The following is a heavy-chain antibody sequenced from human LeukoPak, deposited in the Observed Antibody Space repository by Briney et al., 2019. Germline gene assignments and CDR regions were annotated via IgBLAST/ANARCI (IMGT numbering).Heavy chain of an antibody. CDR2: ISSSGSTI. J-gene: IGHJ6*04. D-gene: IGHD6-13*01. CDR1: GFTFSSYE. CDR3: ARDRSSSSYGMDV. Sequence: KTGGSLRLSCAASGFTFSSYEMNWVRQAPGKGLEWVSYISSSGSTIYYADSVKGRFTISRDNAKNSLYLQMNSLRAEDTAVYYCARDRSSSSYGMDVWGKGTTVTGSS. V-gene: IGHV3-48*03.